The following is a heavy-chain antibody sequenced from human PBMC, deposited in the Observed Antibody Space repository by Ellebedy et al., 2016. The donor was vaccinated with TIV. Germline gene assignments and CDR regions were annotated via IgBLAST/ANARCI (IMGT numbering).Heavy chain of an antibody. Sequence: SETLSLXXAVYGGSFSGYYWSWIRQPPGKGLEWIGEINHSGSTNYNPSLKSRVTISVDTSKNQFSLKLSSVTAADTAVYYCARLTTGELLWFGELSDYYGMDVWGQGTTVTVSS. J-gene: IGHJ6*02. CDR2: INHSGST. CDR3: ARLTTGELLWFGELSDYYGMDV. V-gene: IGHV4-34*01. D-gene: IGHD3-10*01. CDR1: GGSFSGYY.